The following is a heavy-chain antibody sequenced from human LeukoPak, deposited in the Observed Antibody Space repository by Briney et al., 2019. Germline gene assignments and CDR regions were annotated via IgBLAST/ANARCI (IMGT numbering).Heavy chain of an antibody. J-gene: IGHJ4*02. Sequence: NPGGSLRLSCAASGFTFSDYYMSWIRQAPGKGLEWVSYISSSGSTIYYADSVKGRFTISRDNAKNSLYLQMNSLGAEDTAVYYCAKDVGGVVVAAAIDYWGQGTLVTVSS. CDR3: AKDVGGVVVAAAIDY. CDR2: ISSSGSTI. CDR1: GFTFSDYY. V-gene: IGHV3-11*01. D-gene: IGHD2-15*01.